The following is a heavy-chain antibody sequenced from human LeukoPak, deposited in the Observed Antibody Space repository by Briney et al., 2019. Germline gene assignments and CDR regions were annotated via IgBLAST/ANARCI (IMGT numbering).Heavy chain of an antibody. CDR1: DYTFTSYG. CDR2: ISAYNGNT. CDR3: ARVEDYSNYGDWFDP. J-gene: IGHJ5*02. Sequence: ASVKVSCKASDYTFTSYGISWVRQAPGQGLEWMGWISAYNGNTNYAQKLQGRVTMTTDTSTSTAYMELRSLRSDDTAVYYCARVEDYSNYGDWFDPWGQGTLVTVSS. V-gene: IGHV1-18*01. D-gene: IGHD4-11*01.